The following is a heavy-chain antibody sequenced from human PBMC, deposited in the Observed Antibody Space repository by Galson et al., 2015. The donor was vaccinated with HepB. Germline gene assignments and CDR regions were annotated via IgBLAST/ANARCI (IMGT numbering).Heavy chain of an antibody. V-gene: IGHV3-23*01. CDR3: AKNGDAYLYYFDY. J-gene: IGHJ4*02. CDR1: GFTFSSYA. CDR2: ISASSGTT. Sequence: SLRLSCAASGFTFSSYAMSWVRQAPGRGLEWVSAISASSGTTYYADSLKGRFTISRDNPKNALYLQMNSLRAEDTAVYYCAKNGDAYLYYFDYWGQGTLVTVSS. D-gene: IGHD2-21*02.